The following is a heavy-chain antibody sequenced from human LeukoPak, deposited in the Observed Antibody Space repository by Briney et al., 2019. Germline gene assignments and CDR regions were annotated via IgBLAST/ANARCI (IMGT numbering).Heavy chain of an antibody. D-gene: IGHD5-24*01. Sequence: SETLSLTCTVSGYSISSGYYWGWVRQPPGKGLEWFGGVFQSGTTYYNPALQSRVTISMDKSKNQFSLKLNSVTAADTAVYYCARQPYGGDNSCFDFWGQGTLVTVSS. CDR2: VFQSGTT. CDR1: GYSISSGYY. CDR3: ARQPYGGDNSCFDF. V-gene: IGHV4-38-2*02. J-gene: IGHJ4*02.